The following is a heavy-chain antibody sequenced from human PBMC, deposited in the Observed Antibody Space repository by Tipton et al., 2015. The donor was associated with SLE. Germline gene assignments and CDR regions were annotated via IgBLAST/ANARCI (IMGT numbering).Heavy chain of an antibody. V-gene: IGHV4-39*07. CDR1: GGSISSSSYY. CDR3: GSTLGYCTNGVCPRGYFQH. CDR2: IYYSGST. D-gene: IGHD2-8*01. J-gene: IGHJ1*01. Sequence: TLSLTCTVSGGSISSSSYYWGWIRQPPGKGLEWIGSIYYSGSTYYNPSLKSRGTISVDTSKNQFSLKLSSVTAADTAAYYCGSTLGYCTNGVCPRGYFQHWGQGTLVTVSS.